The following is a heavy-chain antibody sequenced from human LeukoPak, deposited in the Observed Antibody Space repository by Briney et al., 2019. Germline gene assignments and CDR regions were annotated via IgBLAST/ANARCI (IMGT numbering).Heavy chain of an antibody. Sequence: GGSLRLSCAASGFTFSSYAMSWVRQAPGKGLEWVSAISGSAGRTYYSDSVKGRFTISRDNAKKSLYLQMNSLRAEDTAVYYCAKERNTGGGYYYHMDVWGKGTTVTVSS. J-gene: IGHJ6*03. D-gene: IGHD3-16*01. V-gene: IGHV3-23*01. CDR3: AKERNTGGGYYYHMDV. CDR1: GFTFSSYA. CDR2: ISGSAGRT.